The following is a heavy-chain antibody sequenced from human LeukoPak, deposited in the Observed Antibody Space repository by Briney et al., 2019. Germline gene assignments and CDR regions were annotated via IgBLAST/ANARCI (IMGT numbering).Heavy chain of an antibody. CDR1: GFTFDDYG. CDR3: ARRQVGATPYDY. V-gene: IGHV3-20*04. J-gene: IGHJ4*02. CDR2: INLNCGST. D-gene: IGHD1-26*01. Sequence: GGSLRLSCAASGFTFDDYGMSWVRQAPGKGLEWVSGINLNCGSTDYADSVKRLFTISKDNAKTSLYLQMNSLRAEDTALYYCARRQVGATPYDYWGQGTLVTVSS.